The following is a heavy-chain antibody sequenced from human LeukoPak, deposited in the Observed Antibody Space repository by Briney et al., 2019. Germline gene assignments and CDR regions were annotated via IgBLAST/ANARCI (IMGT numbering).Heavy chain of an antibody. Sequence: PGGSLRLSCAASGFTFSSYSMTWVRQAPGKGLEWVSSFTSSSRSIYYADSVKGRFTISRDNAKNSLYLQMNSLRAEDTAVYYCARVGSQGQLGVNPFDYWGQGTLVTVSS. J-gene: IGHJ4*02. D-gene: IGHD6-13*01. CDR2: FTSSSRSI. CDR3: ARVGSQGQLGVNPFDY. V-gene: IGHV3-21*04. CDR1: GFTFSSYS.